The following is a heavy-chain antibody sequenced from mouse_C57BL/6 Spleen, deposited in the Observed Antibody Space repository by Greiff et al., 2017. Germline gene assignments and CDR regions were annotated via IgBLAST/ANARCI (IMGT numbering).Heavy chain of an antibody. D-gene: IGHD2-3*01. CDR3: ARIWIYGGYYDAMDY. CDR1: GYTFTSYW. V-gene: IGHV1-61*01. J-gene: IGHJ4*01. Sequence: VQLQQPGAELVRPGSSVKLSCKASGYTFTSYWMDWVKQRPGQGLEWIGNIYPSDSETHFNQKFKDKAKLTVVKSSSTAYMQLSSLTSEDSAVYCGARIWIYGGYYDAMDYWGQGTSVTVAS. CDR2: IYPSDSET.